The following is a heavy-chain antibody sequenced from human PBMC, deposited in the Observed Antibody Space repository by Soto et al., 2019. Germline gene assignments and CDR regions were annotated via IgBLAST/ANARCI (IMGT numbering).Heavy chain of an antibody. V-gene: IGHV4-61*01. D-gene: IGHD5-12*01. J-gene: IGHJ4*02. CDR2: IYYSGST. CDR3: ARDGDGYNY. CDR1: GGSVSSGSYY. Sequence: QVQLQESGPGLVKPSETLSLTCTVSGGSVSSGSYYWSWIRQPPGKGLEWIGYIYYSGSTNYNPSLNSRVTISADTSKNHFSLKLSSLTAADTAVYYCARDGDGYNYWGQGTLGTVST.